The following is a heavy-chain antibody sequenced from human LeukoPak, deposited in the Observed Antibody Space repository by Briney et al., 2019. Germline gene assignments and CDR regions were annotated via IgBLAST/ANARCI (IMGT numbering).Heavy chain of an antibody. CDR2: IYYSGTT. CDR1: GGAISGYY. CDR3: VKVGTGTVDY. V-gene: IGHV4-59*01. J-gene: IGHJ4*02. Sequence: SETLSLTCTVCGGAISGYYWGWIRQPPGKGLEWIGYIYYSGTTNYNPSLKSRVTISVDMSKNQFSLNLRSVPAAAPPVYYFVKVGTGTVDYWGQGTWSPSPQ. D-gene: IGHD1-14*01.